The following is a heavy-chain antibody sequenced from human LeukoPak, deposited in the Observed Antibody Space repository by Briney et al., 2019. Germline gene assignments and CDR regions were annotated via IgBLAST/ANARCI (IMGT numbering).Heavy chain of an antibody. J-gene: IGHJ4*02. CDR3: ATLNYGPYYFDY. V-gene: IGHV3-23*01. Sequence: GGSLRLSCAASGFTFSSYAMSWVRQAPGKGLEWVSAISGSGGSTYYADSVTGRFTISRDNSKNTLYLQMNSLRAEDTAVYYCATLNYGPYYFDYWGQGTLVTVSS. D-gene: IGHD3-10*01. CDR1: GFTFSSYA. CDR2: ISGSGGST.